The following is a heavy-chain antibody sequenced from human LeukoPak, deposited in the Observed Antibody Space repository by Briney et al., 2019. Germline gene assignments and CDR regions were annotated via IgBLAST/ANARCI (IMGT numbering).Heavy chain of an antibody. CDR3: AMGHYGDYKLFDY. CDR2: ISSSSSYI. Sequence: PGGSLRLSCAASGFTFSSYSMNWVRQAPGKGLEWVSSISSSSSYIYYADSVKGRFTISRDNAKNSLYLQMNSLRAEDTAVYYCAMGHYGDYKLFDYWGQGTLVTVSS. J-gene: IGHJ4*02. D-gene: IGHD4-17*01. CDR1: GFTFSSYS. V-gene: IGHV3-21*01.